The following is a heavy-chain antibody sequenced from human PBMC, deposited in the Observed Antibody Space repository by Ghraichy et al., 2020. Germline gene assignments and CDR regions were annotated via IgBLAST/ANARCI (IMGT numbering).Heavy chain of an antibody. V-gene: IGHV3-23*01. D-gene: IGHD6-6*01. Sequence: GGSLRLSCAASGFTFSSYAMSWVRQAPGKGLEWVSAISGSGGSTYYADSVKGRFTISRDNSKNTLYLQMNSLRAEDTAVYYCAKIAGTHSSPLYYFDYWGQGTLVTVSS. CDR2: ISGSGGST. CDR1: GFTFSSYA. CDR3: AKIAGTHSSPLYYFDY. J-gene: IGHJ4*02.